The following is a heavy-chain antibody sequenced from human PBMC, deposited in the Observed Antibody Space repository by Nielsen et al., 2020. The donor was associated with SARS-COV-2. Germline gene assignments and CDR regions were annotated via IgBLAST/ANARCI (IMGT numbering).Heavy chain of an antibody. CDR2: IYYTGST. Sequence: SETLSLTCTVSGDSISSYYWSWIRQAPGTGLEWKGYIYYTGSTTYNPYLKSRVTMSVDTPKNQFSLNLSSVTAADTAVYYCARVKGWGNWFDPWGQGTLVTVSS. J-gene: IGHJ5*02. CDR3: ARVKGWGNWFDP. V-gene: IGHV4-59*01. D-gene: IGHD7-27*01. CDR1: GDSISSYY.